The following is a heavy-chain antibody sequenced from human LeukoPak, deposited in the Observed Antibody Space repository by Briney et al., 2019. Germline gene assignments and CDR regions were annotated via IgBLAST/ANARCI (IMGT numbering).Heavy chain of an antibody. Sequence: ASVKVSCKASGYMFTSYGLSCVRQAPGQGLEWMGWISAYNGNTRYAQKFQGRVTMTTDTSTRTAYMEMRSLRSDDTAVYYCATDRRGRAVANPYYYNGMDVWGEGTTVTVSS. CDR3: ATDRRGRAVANPYYYNGMDV. D-gene: IGHD6-19*01. CDR1: GYMFTSYG. V-gene: IGHV1-18*01. CDR2: ISAYNGNT. J-gene: IGHJ6*04.